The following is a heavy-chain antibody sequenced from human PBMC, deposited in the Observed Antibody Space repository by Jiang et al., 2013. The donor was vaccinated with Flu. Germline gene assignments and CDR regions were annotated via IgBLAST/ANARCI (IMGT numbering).Heavy chain of an antibody. D-gene: IGHD3-22*01. CDR1: GYTFTSYG. J-gene: IGHJ4*02. CDR3: ARDHYYDSSGYYANPIDY. CDR2: ISAYNGNT. V-gene: IGHV1-18*01. Sequence: GAEVKKPGASVKVSCKASGYTFTSYGISWVRQAPGQGLEWMGWISAYNGNTNYAQKLQGRVTMTTDTSTSTAYMELRSLRSDDTAVYYCARDHYYDSSGYYANPIDYWGQGTLVTVSS.